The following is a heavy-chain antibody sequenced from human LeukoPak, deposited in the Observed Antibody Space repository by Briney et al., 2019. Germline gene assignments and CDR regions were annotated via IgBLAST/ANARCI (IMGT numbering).Heavy chain of an antibody. J-gene: IGHJ4*02. CDR2: ISSGSKYI. CDR3: ARALSYSYGSMDF. CDR1: RFTFSDYI. D-gene: IGHD5-18*01. V-gene: IGHV3-21*01. Sequence: GGSLRLSCAASRFTFSDYIMNWVRRAPGKGLEWVSSISSGSKYIYNADSVKGRFTISRDNAKNSLYLQMSSLRAEDTAVYYCARALSYSYGSMDFWGQGTLVIVSS.